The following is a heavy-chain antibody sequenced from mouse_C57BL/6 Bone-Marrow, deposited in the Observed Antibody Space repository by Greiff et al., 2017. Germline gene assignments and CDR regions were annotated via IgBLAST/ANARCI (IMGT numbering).Heavy chain of an antibody. Sequence: QVQLQQSGAELARPGASVKLSCKASGYTFTSYGISWVKQRTGQGLEWIGEIYPRSGNTYYNEQFKGKATLTADKSSRTAYMELRSLTSEDSSVYFCARPLYYFDYWGQGTTLTVSS. CDR3: ARPLYYFDY. V-gene: IGHV1-81*01. J-gene: IGHJ2*01. CDR1: GYTFTSYG. CDR2: IYPRSGNT.